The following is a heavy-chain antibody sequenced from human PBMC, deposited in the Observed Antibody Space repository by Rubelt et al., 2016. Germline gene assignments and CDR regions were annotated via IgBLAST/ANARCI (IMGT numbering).Heavy chain of an antibody. CDR3: ARTYYDTSGYYQAFDY. CDR2: IYYSGST. CDR1: GGSMRSSPYY. D-gene: IGHD3-22*01. V-gene: IGHV4-39*01. Sequence: QLQLQESGPGLVKPSETLSLSCSVSGGSMRSSPYYWGWIRQPPGKGLEWIGNIYYSGSTYYNPSLKRVAAIAVVSSTNQFSLKLSSVTAADTAVYYCARTYYDTSGYYQAFDYWGQGTLVTVSS. J-gene: IGHJ4*02.